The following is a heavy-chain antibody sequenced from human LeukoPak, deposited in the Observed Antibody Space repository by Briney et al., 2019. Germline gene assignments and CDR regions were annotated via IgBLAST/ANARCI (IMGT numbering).Heavy chain of an antibody. CDR2: ISGSGGST. V-gene: IGHV3-23*01. D-gene: IGHD3-3*01. CDR1: GFTFSSYA. CDR3: ARDRQYYNFWSGFYSYNWFDP. Sequence: PGGSLRLSCAASGFTFSSYAMSWVRQAPGKGLEWVSAISGSGGSTYYADSVKGRFTISRDNSKNTLYLQMNSLRAEDTAVYYCARDRQYYNFWSGFYSYNWFDPWGQGTLVTVSS. J-gene: IGHJ5*02.